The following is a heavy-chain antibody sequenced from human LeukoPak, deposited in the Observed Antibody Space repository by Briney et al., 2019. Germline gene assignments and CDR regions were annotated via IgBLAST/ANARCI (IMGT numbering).Heavy chain of an antibody. J-gene: IGHJ4*02. CDR3: ARRILTGTDYFDY. D-gene: IGHD3-9*01. CDR1: GGSFSGYY. Sequence: SETLSLTCAVYGGSFSGYYWSWIRQPPGKELEWIGEINHSGSTNYNPSLKSRVTISVDTSKNQFSLKLSSVTAADTAVYYCARRILTGTDYFDYWGQGTLVTVSS. V-gene: IGHV4-34*01. CDR2: INHSGST.